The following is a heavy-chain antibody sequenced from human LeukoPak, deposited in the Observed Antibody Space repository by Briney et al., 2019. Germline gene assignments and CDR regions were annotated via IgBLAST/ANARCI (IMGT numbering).Heavy chain of an antibody. CDR2: IYYSGST. Sequence: PSETLSLTCTVSGGSISSYYWSWIRQPPGKGLEWIGYIYYSGSTNYNPSLKSRVTISVDTSKNQFSLKLSSVTAADTAVYYCASPDIVGATLFFWGAFDIWGQGTMVTVSS. CDR3: ASPDIVGATLFFWGAFDI. CDR1: GGSISSYY. V-gene: IGHV4-59*08. J-gene: IGHJ3*02. D-gene: IGHD1-26*01.